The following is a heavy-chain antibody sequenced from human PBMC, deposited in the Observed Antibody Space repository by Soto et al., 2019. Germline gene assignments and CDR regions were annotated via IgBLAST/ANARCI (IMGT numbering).Heavy chain of an antibody. V-gene: IGHV4-4*02. CDR2: IAHTENT. CDR1: SGSISRSNW. D-gene: IGHD3-9*01. J-gene: IGHJ4*02. CDR3: ASHLVMTGTRGFDH. Sequence: SETLSLTCAVSSGSISRSNWWSWVRQPPGKGLEWVGEIAHTENTNYNPSLKSRVTISVDKSKNQFSLRLTSVTAADTAVYYCASHLVMTGTRGFDHWGQGTLVTVSS.